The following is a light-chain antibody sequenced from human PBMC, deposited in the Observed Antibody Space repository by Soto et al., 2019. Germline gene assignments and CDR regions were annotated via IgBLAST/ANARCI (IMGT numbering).Light chain of an antibody. CDR1: QTISTR. CDR3: QQYNSYSWT. V-gene: IGKV1-5*01. CDR2: DAS. J-gene: IGKJ1*01. Sequence: DIQMTQSPSTLSASVGDRVSITCRASQTISTRLAWYQQKPGKAPKLLICDASSLESGVPSRFSGSGSGTEFTLTISSLQPDDFATYYCQQYNSYSWTFGQGTKVDIK.